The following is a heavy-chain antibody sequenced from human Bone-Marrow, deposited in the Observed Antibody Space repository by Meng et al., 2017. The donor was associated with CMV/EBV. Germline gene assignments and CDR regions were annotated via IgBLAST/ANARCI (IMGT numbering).Heavy chain of an antibody. Sequence: GESLKISCAASGFTFSSYGMHWVRQAPGKGLEWVAFIRYDGSNKYYADSVKGRFTISRDNAKNTLHLQMNSLRAEDTAVYYCARDYAGSPYYLGNWGQGTLVTVSS. D-gene: IGHD3-16*01. V-gene: IGHV3-30*02. CDR2: IRYDGSNK. CDR1: GFTFSSYG. CDR3: ARDYAGSPYYLGN. J-gene: IGHJ4*02.